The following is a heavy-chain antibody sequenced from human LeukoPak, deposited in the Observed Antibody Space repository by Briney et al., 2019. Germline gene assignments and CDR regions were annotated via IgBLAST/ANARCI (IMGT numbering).Heavy chain of an antibody. CDR3: ARDLVPYSNSYYFDY. D-gene: IGHD4-11*01. Sequence: GGSLRLSCAASGFTFSNYNMYWVRQAPGKGLEWVSSISSSSSAYTYYADSVRGRFTISRDNAKNSLYLQMNSLRAEDTAVYYCARDLVPYSNSYYFDYWGQGTLVTVSS. CDR1: GFTFSNYN. V-gene: IGHV3-21*01. J-gene: IGHJ4*02. CDR2: ISSSSSAYT.